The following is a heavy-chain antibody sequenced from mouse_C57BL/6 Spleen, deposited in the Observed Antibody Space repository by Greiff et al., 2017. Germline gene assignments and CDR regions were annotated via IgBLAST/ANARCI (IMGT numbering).Heavy chain of an antibody. Sequence: QVQLQQPGAELVKPGASVKMSCKASGYTFTSYWITWVKQRPGQGLEWIGDIYPGSGSTNYNEKFKSKATLTVDKSSSTAYMQLSSLTSEDSAFYYCANYYGSSLDYWGQGTTLTVSS. J-gene: IGHJ2*01. CDR3: ANYYGSSLDY. V-gene: IGHV1-55*01. CDR1: GYTFTSYW. CDR2: IYPGSGST. D-gene: IGHD1-1*01.